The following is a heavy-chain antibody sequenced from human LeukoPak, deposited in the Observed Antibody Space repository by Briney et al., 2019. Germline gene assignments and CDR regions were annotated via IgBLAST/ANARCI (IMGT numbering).Heavy chain of an antibody. D-gene: IGHD3-22*01. CDR2: IIPNLGTT. CDR3: ATTNDGGGYQWGDFFDF. J-gene: IGHJ4*02. Sequence: PVKVSCEASGGTSNSHAISWVRQAPGQGLEWMGRIIPNLGTTNRAQNFQDRVTLTADKSTNTAYMELTSLTSDDTAVYYCATTNDGGGYQWGDFFDFWGQGTLVTVSS. CDR1: GGTSNSHA. V-gene: IGHV1-69*04.